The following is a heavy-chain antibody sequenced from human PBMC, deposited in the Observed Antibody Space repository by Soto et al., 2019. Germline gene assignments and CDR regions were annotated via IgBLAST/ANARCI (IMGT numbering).Heavy chain of an antibody. CDR3: AKDSYDKSGYENFDD. D-gene: IGHD3-3*01. CDR1: GFTFSSYT. J-gene: IGHJ4*02. V-gene: IGHV3-23*01. Sequence: VQLLESGGGLAQPGGSLRLSCAASGFTFSSYTMRWVRQAPGKGLEWVSSISGSGGSTHYADSVKGRFTITRDNAKNTLYLQLNSQRAEDMAVYYCAKDSYDKSGYENFDDWGQGTLVTVSS. CDR2: ISGSGGST.